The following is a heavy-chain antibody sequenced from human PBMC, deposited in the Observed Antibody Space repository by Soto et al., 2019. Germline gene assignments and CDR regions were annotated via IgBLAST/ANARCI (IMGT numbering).Heavy chain of an antibody. CDR1: GGSISSGGYY. CDR2: IYYSGST. V-gene: IGHV4-31*03. D-gene: IGHD3-10*01. J-gene: IGHJ5*02. CDR3: ARRWNYYGSGSYSDRHNWFDP. Sequence: SETLSLTCTVSGGSISSGGYYWSWIRQHPGKGLERIGYIYYSGSTYYNPSLKSRVTISVDTSKNQFSLKLSSVTAADTAVYYCARRWNYYGSGSYSDRHNWFDPWGQGTLVTVSS.